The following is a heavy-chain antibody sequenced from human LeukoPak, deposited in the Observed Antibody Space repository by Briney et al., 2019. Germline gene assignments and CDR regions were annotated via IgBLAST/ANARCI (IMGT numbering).Heavy chain of an antibody. CDR2: IYFTGNT. CDR1: GGSISSSGYY. D-gene: IGHD2-15*01. J-gene: IGHJ5*02. CDR3: ARTLTRSCSGATCYFTWFDP. V-gene: IGHV4-39*01. Sequence: ETLSLTCTVFGGSISSSGYYWGWIRQPPGKGLEWFGSIYFTGNTYYNPSLKSRVTLSVDTSKNQFSLKLTSVTAADTAVYYCARTLTRSCSGATCYFTWFDPWGQGALVTVSS.